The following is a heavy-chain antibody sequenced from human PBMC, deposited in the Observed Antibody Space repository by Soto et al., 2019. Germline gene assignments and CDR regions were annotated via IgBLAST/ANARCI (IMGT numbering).Heavy chain of an antibody. J-gene: IGHJ4*02. D-gene: IGHD2-21*02. V-gene: IGHV1-58*01. CDR3: ARDASRGGNSGFDY. Sequence: SVKVSCKASGFTFTSSAVQWVRQARGQRLEWIGWIVVGSGNTNYAQKFQERVTITRDMSTSTAYMELSSLRSEDTAVYYCARDASRGGNSGFDYWGQGTLVTVSS. CDR2: IVVGSGNT. CDR1: GFTFTSSA.